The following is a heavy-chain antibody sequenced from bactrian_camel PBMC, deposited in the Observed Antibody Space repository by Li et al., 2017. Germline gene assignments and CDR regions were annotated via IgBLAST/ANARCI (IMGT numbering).Heavy chain of an antibody. V-gene: IGHV3S55*01. J-gene: IGHJ4*01. D-gene: IGHD3*01. Sequence: HVQLVESGGGSVETGGSLKLSCTVSGDAGSQYCIVWFHQDPGKEREAVAGLHNGGASWLAPSVEGRFTVPRDNGKNTLLLQMNSLKPEDSGMYFVRRRPLFVIVGLPTTVSLTPGARGPRSPSP. CDR3: RRRPLFVIVGLPTTVSLTP. CDR2: LHNGGAS. CDR1: GDAGSQYC.